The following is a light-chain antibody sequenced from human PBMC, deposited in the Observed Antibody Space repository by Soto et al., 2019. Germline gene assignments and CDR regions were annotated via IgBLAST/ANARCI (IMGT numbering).Light chain of an antibody. J-gene: IGLJ1*01. Sequence: QSALTQPRSVSGSPGQSVTISCTGTSSDVGGYNYVSWYQQHPGKAPKLRIYDVSKRPSGVPDRFSGSKSGNPASLTISGLQAEDEADYYCCSYAGSYTPFYVFGTGTKLTVL. CDR1: SSDVGGYNY. CDR3: CSYAGSYTPFYV. CDR2: DVS. V-gene: IGLV2-11*01.